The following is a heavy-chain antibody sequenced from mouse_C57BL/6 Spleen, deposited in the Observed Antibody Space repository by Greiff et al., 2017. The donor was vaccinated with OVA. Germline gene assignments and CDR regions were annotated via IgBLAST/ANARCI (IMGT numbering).Heavy chain of an antibody. J-gene: IGHJ2*01. Sequence: QVQLQQSGTELVKPGASVKLSCKASGYTFTSYWMHWVKQRPGQGLEWIGNINPSNGGTNYNEKFKSKATLTVDKSSSTAYMQLSSLTSEDSSVYYCAREDYYGSSSHYWGQGTTLTVSS. D-gene: IGHD1-1*01. V-gene: IGHV1-53*01. CDR3: AREDYYGSSSHY. CDR1: GYTFTSYW. CDR2: INPSNGGT.